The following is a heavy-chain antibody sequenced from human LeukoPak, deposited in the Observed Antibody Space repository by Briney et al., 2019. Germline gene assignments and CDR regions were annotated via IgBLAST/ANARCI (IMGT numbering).Heavy chain of an antibody. CDR3: ARDASGGGDGSAAITWWFDP. D-gene: IGHD2-2*02. CDR2: IYYSGST. Sequence: SETLSLTCTVSGGSISSGGYYWSWIRQHPGKGLEWIGYIYYSGSTYYNPSLKSRVTMSVDTSKNQFSLKLSSVTAADTAVYYCARDASGGGDGSAAITWWFDPWGQGTLVTVSS. CDR1: GGSISSGGYY. V-gene: IGHV4-31*03. J-gene: IGHJ5*02.